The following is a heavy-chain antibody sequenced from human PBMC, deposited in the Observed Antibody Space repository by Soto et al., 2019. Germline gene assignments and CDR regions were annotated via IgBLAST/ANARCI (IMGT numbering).Heavy chain of an antibody. CDR2: ISHSGST. J-gene: IGHJ6*02. Sequence: ETLSLTCAVYGVSFSGYYWSGIRQPPGKVLEWIGEISHSGSTNYNPSLKSRVTISVDTSKNQFSLKLSSVTAADTAAYYCARGPPWFRFLEWLPHYYGMDVWGQGTTVTVSS. V-gene: IGHV4-34*01. CDR1: GVSFSGYY. D-gene: IGHD3-3*01. CDR3: ARGPPWFRFLEWLPHYYGMDV.